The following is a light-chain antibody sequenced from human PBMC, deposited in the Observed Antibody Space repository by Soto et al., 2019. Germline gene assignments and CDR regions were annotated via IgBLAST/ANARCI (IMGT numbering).Light chain of an antibody. J-gene: IGLJ3*02. Sequence: QSALTQPASVSGSPGQSITISCTGTSSDVGGYKYVSWYQQHPGKAPKLMIYDVSNRPSGVSNRFSGSKSGNTASLTISGLQAKDEADYYCSSYTSSITSVFGGGTKVTVL. CDR2: DVS. CDR3: SSYTSSITSV. CDR1: SSDVGGYKY. V-gene: IGLV2-14*03.